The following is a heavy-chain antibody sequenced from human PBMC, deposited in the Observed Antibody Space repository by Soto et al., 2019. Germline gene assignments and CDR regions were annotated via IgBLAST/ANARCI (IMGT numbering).Heavy chain of an antibody. CDR2: IYYSGST. J-gene: IGHJ6*03. V-gene: IGHV4-59*08. CDR3: ARLASDIVATIPYYYYYMDV. CDR1: GGSISSYY. Sequence: SETLSLTCTVYGGSISSYYWSWIRQPPGKGLEWIGYIYYSGSTNYNPSLKSRVTISVDTSKNQFSLKLSSVTAADTAVYYCARLASDIVATIPYYYYYMDVWGKGTTVTVSS. D-gene: IGHD5-12*01.